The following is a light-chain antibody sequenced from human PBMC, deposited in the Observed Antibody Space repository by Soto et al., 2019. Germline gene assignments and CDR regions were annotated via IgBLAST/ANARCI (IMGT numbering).Light chain of an antibody. V-gene: IGKV3-15*01. CDR3: QQYKDWPLT. CDR2: AAS. CDR1: QSVSST. J-gene: IGKJ4*01. Sequence: DIVMTQSPATLALSPAQRVXHFSRASQSVSSTLAWYQQKPGQAPRLLIYAASTRATGFPARFSGSGSGTEFTLTISSLQSEDFAVYYCQQYKDWPLTFGGGTKVDI.